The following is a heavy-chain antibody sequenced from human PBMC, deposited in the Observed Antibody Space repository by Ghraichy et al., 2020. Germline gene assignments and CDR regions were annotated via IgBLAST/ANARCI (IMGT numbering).Heavy chain of an antibody. D-gene: IGHD6-19*01. V-gene: IGHV4-34*01. CDR2: TSHSGYT. Sequence: SETLSLTCNVYGGSFSAYYWSWIRQSPGKGLEWIGETSHSGYTTYRPSLGSRVTISVEKSKNQFSLKLNSVTAADTAVYYCARGPFTSGWMWYYFDAWGQGTPVTVSS. CDR3: ARGPFTSGWMWYYFDA. J-gene: IGHJ4*02. CDR1: GGSFSAYY.